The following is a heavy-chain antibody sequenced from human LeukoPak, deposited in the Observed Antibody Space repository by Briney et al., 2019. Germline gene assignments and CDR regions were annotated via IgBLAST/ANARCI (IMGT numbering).Heavy chain of an antibody. Sequence: SVKVSCKASGGTFRSYAISWVRQAPGQGLEWMGGIIPIFGTANYAQKFQGRVTITTDESTSTAYMELSSLRSEDTAVYYCARHRSGYCTNGVCGYYMDVWGKGTTVTVSS. CDR3: ARHRSGYCTNGVCGYYMDV. CDR1: GGTFRSYA. J-gene: IGHJ6*03. V-gene: IGHV1-69*05. D-gene: IGHD2-8*01. CDR2: IIPIFGTA.